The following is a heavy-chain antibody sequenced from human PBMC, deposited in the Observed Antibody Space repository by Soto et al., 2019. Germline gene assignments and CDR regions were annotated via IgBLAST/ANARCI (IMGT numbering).Heavy chain of an antibody. D-gene: IGHD6-6*01. CDR1: GYTFTSYG. J-gene: IGHJ5*02. CDR3: ARGRSIAAVWWFDP. CDR2: ISAYNGNT. V-gene: IGHV1-18*01. Sequence: QVQLVQSGAEVKKPGASVKVSCKASGYTFTSYGITWVRQAPGQGLEWMGWISAYNGNTNYAQKLQGRVTMTTDTSTRAAYRELRSLRSDDTAVYYCARGRSIAAVWWFDPWGQGTLVTVSS.